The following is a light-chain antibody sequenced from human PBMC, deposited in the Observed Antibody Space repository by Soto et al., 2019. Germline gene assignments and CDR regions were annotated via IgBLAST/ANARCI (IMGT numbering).Light chain of an antibody. Sequence: DIQMTQSPSSLSASVGDRVTITCRASQSISTYLNWYQQKPGKAPTLLIVAASSLHSGVPSRFSGSGSGTEFTLTFSSLQPEDFATYYCQQSYSTRYSFGQGTKLEIK. CDR1: QSISTY. J-gene: IGKJ2*01. CDR3: QQSYSTRYS. CDR2: AAS. V-gene: IGKV1-39*01.